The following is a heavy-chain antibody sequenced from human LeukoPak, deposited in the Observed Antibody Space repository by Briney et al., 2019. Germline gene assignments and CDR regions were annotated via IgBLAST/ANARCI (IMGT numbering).Heavy chain of an antibody. J-gene: IGHJ4*02. CDR2: ITPNGAGT. CDR3: AKRASGGGFYDY. D-gene: IGHD3-10*01. CDR1: GFTFGGYA. Sequence: GGSLRLSCVASGFTFGGYAMSWVRQAPGKGLEWVSAITPNGAGTYYPDSVRGRFTISRDNSKDTLYLQTTSLRAEDTAVYYCAKRASGGGFYDYWGQGTLATVSS. V-gene: IGHV3-23*01.